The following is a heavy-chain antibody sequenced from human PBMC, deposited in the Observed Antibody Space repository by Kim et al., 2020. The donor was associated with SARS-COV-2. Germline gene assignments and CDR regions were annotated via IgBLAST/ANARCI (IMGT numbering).Heavy chain of an antibody. CDR3: ARAKPLSGRYGAGHWFDP. CDR2: INHSGST. V-gene: IGHV4-34*01. CDR1: GGSFSGYY. J-gene: IGHJ5*02. D-gene: IGHD1-26*01. Sequence: SETLSLTCAVYGGSFSGYYWSWIRQPPGKGLEWIGEINHSGSTNYNPSLKSRVTISVDTSKNQFSLKLSSVTAADTAVYYCARAKPLSGRYGAGHWFDPWGQGTLVTVSS.